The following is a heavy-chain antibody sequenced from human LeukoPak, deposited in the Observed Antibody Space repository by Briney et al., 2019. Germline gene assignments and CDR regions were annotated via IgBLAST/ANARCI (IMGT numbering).Heavy chain of an antibody. CDR1: GYTFPSYF. V-gene: IGHV1-46*01. CDR3: ARTAARRFDY. J-gene: IGHJ4*02. D-gene: IGHD6-6*01. CDR2: INPTGGST. Sequence: ASVKVSCKASGYTFPSYFMHWVRQAPGQGLEWMGIINPTGGSTTYAQKFQGRVTMTRDTSTSTVYMELSSLRSNDTAVYYCARTAARRFDYWGQGTLVTVSS.